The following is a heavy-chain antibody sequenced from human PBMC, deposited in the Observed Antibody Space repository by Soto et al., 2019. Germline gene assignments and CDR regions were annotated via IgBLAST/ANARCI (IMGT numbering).Heavy chain of an antibody. CDR2: LSAYNGDT. CDR1: GYTFINYG. V-gene: IGHV1-18*01. Sequence: QVQLVQSGAEVKKPGASVRVSCKTSGYTFINYGITWVRQAPGQGLEWMGWLSAYNGDTSSSEKLQDRFTMNTDTSTNTVYMDLRSLTSDDTAVYYCSRWSAIVGGAEALDVWGQGIMVIVSS. D-gene: IGHD1-26*01. J-gene: IGHJ3*01. CDR3: SRWSAIVGGAEALDV.